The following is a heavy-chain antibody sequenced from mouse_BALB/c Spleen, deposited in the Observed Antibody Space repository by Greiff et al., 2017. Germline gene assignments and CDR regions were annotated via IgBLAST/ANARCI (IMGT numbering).Heavy chain of an antibody. CDR2: IWGDGST. J-gene: IGHJ4*01. CDR1: GFSLTGYG. V-gene: IGHV2-6-7*01. CDR3: ARDRRYDVDYYAMDY. Sequence: VKLMESGPGLVAPSQSLSITCTVSGFSLTGYGVNWVRQPPGKGLEWLGMIWGDGSTDYNSALKSRLSISKDNSKSQVFLKMNSLQTDDTARYYCARDRRYDVDYYAMDYWGQGTSVTVSS. D-gene: IGHD2-14*01.